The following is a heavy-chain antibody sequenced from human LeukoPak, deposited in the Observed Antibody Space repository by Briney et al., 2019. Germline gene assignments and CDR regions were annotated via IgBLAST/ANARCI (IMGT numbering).Heavy chain of an antibody. CDR3: ARLLWFGELFGEFDY. Sequence: SETLSLTCTVSGYSISSGYYWGWIRQPPGKGLEWIGSIYYSGSTYYNPSLKSRVTISVDTSKNQFSLKLSSVTAADTAVYYCARLLWFGELFGEFDYWGQGTLVTVSS. D-gene: IGHD3-10*01. CDR1: GYSISSGYY. CDR2: IYYSGST. J-gene: IGHJ4*02. V-gene: IGHV4-38-2*02.